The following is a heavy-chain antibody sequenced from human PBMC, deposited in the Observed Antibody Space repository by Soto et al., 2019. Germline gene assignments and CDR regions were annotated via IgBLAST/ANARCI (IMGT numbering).Heavy chain of an antibody. Sequence: GGSLRLSCEASGFNFKKFAMGWVRQAPGEGLEWVSGISCCGGSTFYADSVKGRFSLARDDSKNTLSLQLNSLRVEDTAVYYCATEMGATQGPFDNWGQGTLVTVSS. D-gene: IGHD1-26*01. CDR3: ATEMGATQGPFDN. CDR1: GFNFKKFA. J-gene: IGHJ4*02. CDR2: ISCCGGST. V-gene: IGHV3-23*01.